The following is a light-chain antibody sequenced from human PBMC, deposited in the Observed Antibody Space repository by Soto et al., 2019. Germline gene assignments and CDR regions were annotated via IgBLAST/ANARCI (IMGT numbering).Light chain of an antibody. CDR1: GSDVGGYNY. V-gene: IGLV2-8*01. Sequence: QSALTQPASVSGSPGQSITISCTGTGSDVGGYNYVSWYQQHPGKAPKLMIYEVSQRPSGVPDRFSGSKSGNTASLIVSGLQAEDEADYYCSSYAGSNKLVFGGGTKVTVL. J-gene: IGLJ3*02. CDR3: SSYAGSNKLV. CDR2: EVS.